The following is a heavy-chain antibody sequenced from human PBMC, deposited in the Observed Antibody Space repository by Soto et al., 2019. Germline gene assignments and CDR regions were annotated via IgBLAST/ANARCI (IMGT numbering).Heavy chain of an antibody. Sequence: QVQLQESGPGLVKPSETLSLTCTVSGGSVTSGSHYWSWIRQSPGKGLEFIAYIFYSGSDNYNPSLKSRXXTXTXXSKNQFSLNLRSVTTADTAVYYCARGRGYGYGIDFWGQGTLVTVS. D-gene: IGHD5-18*01. CDR1: GGSVTSGSHY. V-gene: IGHV4-61*01. CDR2: IFYSGSD. CDR3: ARGRGYGYGIDF. J-gene: IGHJ4*02.